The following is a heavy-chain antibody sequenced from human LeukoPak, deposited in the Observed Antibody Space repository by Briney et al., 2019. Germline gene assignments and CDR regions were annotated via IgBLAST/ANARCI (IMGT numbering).Heavy chain of an antibody. V-gene: IGHV3-30-3*01. CDR3: ARDPIFGVVRRPYYFDY. D-gene: IGHD3-3*01. CDR1: GFTFSSYA. J-gene: IGHJ4*02. CDR2: ISYDGSNK. Sequence: GGSLRLSCAASGFTFSSYAMHWVRQAPGKGLEWVAVISYDGSNKYYADSVKGRFTISRDNSKNTLYLQMNSLRAEVTAVYYCARDPIFGVVRRPYYFDYWGQGTLVTVSS.